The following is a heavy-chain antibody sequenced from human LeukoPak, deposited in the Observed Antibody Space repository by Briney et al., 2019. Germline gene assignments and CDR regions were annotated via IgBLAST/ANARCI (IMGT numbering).Heavy chain of an antibody. CDR3: AKFQQVYSRAIWFAG. CDR1: GFTFSRYA. V-gene: IGHV3-23*01. D-gene: IGHD3-10*01. J-gene: IGHJ4*02. Sequence: GGSLRLSCAASGFTFSRYAMSWVRQALGKGLEWVSALSGSGGSTYYADSVKGRFTISRDNSKNTLYLQMNSLRAEDTAVYYCAKFQQVYSRAIWFAGGGQRTLVTVSS. CDR2: LSGSGGST.